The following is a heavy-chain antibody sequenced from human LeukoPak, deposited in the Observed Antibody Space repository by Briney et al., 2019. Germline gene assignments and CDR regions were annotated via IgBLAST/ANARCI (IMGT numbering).Heavy chain of an antibody. CDR2: IYTSGST. J-gene: IGHJ2*01. CDR1: GGSISSYY. CDR3: ARRKYVDTAMAPPHWYFDL. Sequence: SETLSLTCTVSGGSISSYYWTWVRQPAGKGLEWIGRIYTSGSTNYSPSLKSRVTMSVDTSKNEFSLKLSSVTAADTAVYYCARRKYVDTAMAPPHWYFDLWGRGTLVTVSS. V-gene: IGHV4-4*07. D-gene: IGHD5-18*01.